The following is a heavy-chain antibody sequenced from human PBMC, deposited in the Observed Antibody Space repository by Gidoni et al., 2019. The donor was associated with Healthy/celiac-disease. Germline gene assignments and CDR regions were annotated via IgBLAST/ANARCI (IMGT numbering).Heavy chain of an antibody. J-gene: IGHJ4*02. CDR2: IKSKTDGGTT. CDR3: TTDLWIGVVVAANDY. D-gene: IGHD2-15*01. Sequence: ASGFTFSNAWMSWVRQAPGKGLEWVGRIKSKTDGGTTDYAATVKGRFTISRDDSKNTLYRQMNSLKTEDTAVYYCTTDLWIGVVVAANDYWGQGTLVTVSS. V-gene: IGHV3-15*01. CDR1: GFTFSNAW.